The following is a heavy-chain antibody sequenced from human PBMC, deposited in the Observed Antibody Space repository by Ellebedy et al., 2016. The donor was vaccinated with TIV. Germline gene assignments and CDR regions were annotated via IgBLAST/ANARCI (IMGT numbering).Heavy chain of an antibody. J-gene: IGHJ6*03. D-gene: IGHD6-13*01. CDR3: ARESLDSSSWYMGSYYYYMDV. CDR1: GYTFTSYD. Sequence: ASVKVSXXASGYTFTSYDINWVRQATGQGLEWMGWMNPNSGNTGYAQKFQGRVTMTRDTSISTAYMELSRLRSDDTAVYYCARESLDSSSWYMGSYYYYMDVWGKGTTVTVSS. CDR2: MNPNSGNT. V-gene: IGHV1-8*01.